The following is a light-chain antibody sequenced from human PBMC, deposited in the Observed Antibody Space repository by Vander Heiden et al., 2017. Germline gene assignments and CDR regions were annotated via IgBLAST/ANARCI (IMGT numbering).Light chain of an antibody. CDR1: SIGTKS. Sequence: SSVLAQPPSVPGPPGQTAMITCGGNSIGTKSVHWYQQKPGQAPVLVIYYDYDRPPGIPERFSGSNSGNTATLTISRVEAGDEADYYCQVWDNTSDHWVFGGGTKLAVL. J-gene: IGLJ3*02. CDR3: QVWDNTSDHWV. CDR2: YDY. V-gene: IGLV3-21*04.